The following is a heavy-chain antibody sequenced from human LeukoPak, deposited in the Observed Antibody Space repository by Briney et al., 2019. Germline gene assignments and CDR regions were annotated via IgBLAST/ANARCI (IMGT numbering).Heavy chain of an antibody. CDR3: AREVPYGYYYDSSWCFDL. CDR1: GFTVSSNY. J-gene: IGHJ2*01. Sequence: GGSLRLSCAASGFTVSSNYMSWVRQAPGKGLEWVSVIYSGGSTYYADSVKGRFTISRDNSKNTLYLQVNSLRAEDTAVYYCAREVPYGYYYDSSWCFDLWGRGTLVTVSS. V-gene: IGHV3-66*01. CDR2: IYSGGST. D-gene: IGHD3-22*01.